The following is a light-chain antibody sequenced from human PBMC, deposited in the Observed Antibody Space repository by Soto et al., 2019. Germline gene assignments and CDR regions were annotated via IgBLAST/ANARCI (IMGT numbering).Light chain of an antibody. CDR1: QSVSSY. CDR2: DAS. CDR3: QQRSNWPPPFT. J-gene: IGKJ3*01. V-gene: IGKV3-11*01. Sequence: EIVLTQSPATLSLSPGERATLSCRASQSVSSYLAWYQQKPGQAPRLLIYDASNRATGIPARFSGSGSGTDFPLTLSSLEPEDFAVYYCQQRSNWPPPFTFGPGTKVDIK.